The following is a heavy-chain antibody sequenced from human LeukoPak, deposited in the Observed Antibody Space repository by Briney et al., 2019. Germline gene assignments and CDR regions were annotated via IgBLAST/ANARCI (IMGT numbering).Heavy chain of an antibody. CDR2: IKQDGSEK. J-gene: IGHJ4*02. CDR3: AREGLHEYYFDY. Sequence: PGGSLRLSCAASGFTFSSFWMIWVRQAPGKGLEWVANIKQDGSEKYYVDSVKGRFTISRDNAKNSLYLQMNSLRAEDTAVYYCAREGLHEYYFDYWGQGTLVTVSS. V-gene: IGHV3-7*01. CDR1: GFTFSSFW.